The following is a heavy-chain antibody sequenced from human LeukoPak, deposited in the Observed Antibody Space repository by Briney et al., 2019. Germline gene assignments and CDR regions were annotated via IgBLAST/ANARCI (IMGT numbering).Heavy chain of an antibody. CDR3: AREGYCSGGSCYYFDY. CDR1: GFTFSSYG. V-gene: IGHV3-7*01. CDR2: IKQDGSEK. Sequence: GGSLRLSCAASGFTFSSYGMSWVRQAPGKGLEWVANIKQDGSEKYYVDSVKGRFTISRDNAKNSLYLQMNSLRAEDTAVYYCAREGYCSGGSCYYFDYWGQGTLVTVSS. D-gene: IGHD2-15*01. J-gene: IGHJ4*02.